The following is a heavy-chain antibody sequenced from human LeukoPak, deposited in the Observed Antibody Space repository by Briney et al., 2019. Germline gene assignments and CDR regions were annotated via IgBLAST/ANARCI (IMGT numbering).Heavy chain of an antibody. V-gene: IGHV1-8*03. CDR2: MNPNSGNT. CDR3: ARGATGTTGYYMDV. CDR1: GYTFTSYD. Sequence: ASVKGXCKASGYTFTSYDINWVRQATGQGLEWMGWMNPNSGNTGYAQKFQGRVTITRNTSISTAYMELSSLRSEDTAVYYCARGATGTTGYYMDVWGKGTTVTVSS. D-gene: IGHD1-1*01. J-gene: IGHJ6*03.